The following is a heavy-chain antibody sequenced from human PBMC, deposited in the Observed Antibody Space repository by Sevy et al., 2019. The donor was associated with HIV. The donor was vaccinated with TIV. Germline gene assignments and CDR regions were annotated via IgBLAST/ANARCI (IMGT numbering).Heavy chain of an antibody. CDR2: VESGGST. D-gene: IGHD5-18*01. CDR1: GFIFSNNA. V-gene: IGHV3-23*01. CDR3: ATGDTAMITDLDY. J-gene: IGHJ4*02. Sequence: QQLGALRLSCGASGFIFSNNAMNWVRQAPGKGPEWVSGVESGGSTYYADSVKDRFTISRDNSKNMLFLQMSSLRAEDTAIYYCATGDTAMITDLDYWGLGTLVTVSS.